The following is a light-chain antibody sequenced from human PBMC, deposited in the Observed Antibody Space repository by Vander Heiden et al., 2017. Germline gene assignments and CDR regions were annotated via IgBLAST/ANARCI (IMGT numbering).Light chain of an antibody. CDR1: SSNIGSNF. CDR3: AAWDDSLSGLYV. J-gene: IGLJ1*01. V-gene: IGLV1-47*01. CDR2: RDS. Sequence: QSVLTQPPSACGTPGQRVSISCSGSSSNIGSNFVYWYQQLPGTAPKLLIYRDSQRPSGVPDRFSGSKSGTSASLAISGLRSEDEADYYCAAWDDSLSGLYVFGTGTKVTVL.